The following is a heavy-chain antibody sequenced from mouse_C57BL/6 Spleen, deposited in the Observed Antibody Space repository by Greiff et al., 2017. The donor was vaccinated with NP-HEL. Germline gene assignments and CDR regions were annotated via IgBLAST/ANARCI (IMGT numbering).Heavy chain of an antibody. D-gene: IGHD4-1*01. Sequence: EVQLQHSGPELVKPGASVKMSCKASGYTFTDYNMHWVKQSHGKSLEWIGYINPNNGGTSYNQKFKGKATLTVNKSSSTAYMELRSLTSEDSAVYYCARNGLGTSFDYWGQCTTLTVSS. CDR3: ARNGLGTSFDY. CDR2: INPNNGGT. V-gene: IGHV1-22*01. CDR1: GYTFTDYN. J-gene: IGHJ2*01.